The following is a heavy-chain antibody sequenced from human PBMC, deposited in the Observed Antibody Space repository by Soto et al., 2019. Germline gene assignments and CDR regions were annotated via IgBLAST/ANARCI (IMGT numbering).Heavy chain of an antibody. Sequence: GGPLRLSWAASGRTFGGRAMSWVRQAPGEGLQWVSTITDTGGDAKYADSVRGRFVISRDNSKKTLYLQMTSLTAEDSAMYFCARGSTDSYPGSRIFDFWGRGTPVTVSS. CDR2: ITDTGGDA. V-gene: IGHV3-23*01. CDR3: ARGSTDSYPGSRIFDF. CDR1: GRTFGGRA. J-gene: IGHJ4*02. D-gene: IGHD3-10*01.